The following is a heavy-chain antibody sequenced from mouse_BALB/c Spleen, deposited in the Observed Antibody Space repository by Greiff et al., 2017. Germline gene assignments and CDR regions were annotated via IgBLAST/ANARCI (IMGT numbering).Heavy chain of an antibody. V-gene: IGHV2-2*02. Sequence: VKLMESGPGLVQPSQSLSITCTVSGFSLTSYGVHWVRQSPGKGLEWLGVIWSGGSTDYNAAFISRLSISKDNSKSQVFFKMNSLQANDTAIYYCARLGLDYWGQGTTLTVSS. CDR1: GFSLTSYG. D-gene: IGHD4-1*01. CDR2: IWSGGST. CDR3: ARLGLDY. J-gene: IGHJ2*01.